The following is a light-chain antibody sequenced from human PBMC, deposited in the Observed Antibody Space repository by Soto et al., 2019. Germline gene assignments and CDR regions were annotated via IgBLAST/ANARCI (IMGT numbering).Light chain of an antibody. Sequence: EAVMTQSPATLSVSPGERATLSCRASQSVSTNLAWYQQKPGQAPRLLIYDASTRATGIPARFSGSGSGTKFTITIRNPQSEDSAVYYCQQYNNWSPITFGQGTRVEI. CDR1: QSVSTN. CDR2: DAS. J-gene: IGKJ5*01. CDR3: QQYNNWSPIT. V-gene: IGKV3-15*01.